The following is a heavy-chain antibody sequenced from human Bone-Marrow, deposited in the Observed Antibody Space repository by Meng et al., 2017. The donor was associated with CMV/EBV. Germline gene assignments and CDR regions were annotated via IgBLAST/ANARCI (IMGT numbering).Heavy chain of an antibody. Sequence: SETLSLTCTVSGGSINPYYWSWIWQPPGKGLEWIGFVYFSGSTNYNPSLKSRATISVDESKNHFSLRLTSVTAADTAVYYCARDGGLTQYYYYGMDVWGQGTTVTVSS. CDR2: VYFSGST. CDR1: GGSINPYY. CDR3: ARDGGLTQYYYYGMDV. V-gene: IGHV4-59*01. D-gene: IGHD2-15*01. J-gene: IGHJ6*02.